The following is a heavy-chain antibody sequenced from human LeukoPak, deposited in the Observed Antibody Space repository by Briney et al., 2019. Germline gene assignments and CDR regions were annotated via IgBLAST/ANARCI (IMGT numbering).Heavy chain of an antibody. D-gene: IGHD3-22*01. CDR1: GFTFTKAY. J-gene: IGHJ4*02. Sequence: PGGSLRLSCAASGFTFTKAYMSWVRQAPGKGLEWVSGISGSGDNTYYADSVKGRFTISRDNSKNTLYVQVNSLGTEDTAAYYCAKGSYYDSSGSFYFDYWGQGTLVTVSS. V-gene: IGHV3-23*01. CDR3: AKGSYYDSSGSFYFDY. CDR2: ISGSGDNT.